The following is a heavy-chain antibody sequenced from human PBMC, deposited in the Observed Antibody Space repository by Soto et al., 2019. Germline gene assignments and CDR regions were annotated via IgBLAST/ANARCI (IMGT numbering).Heavy chain of an antibody. D-gene: IGHD6-13*01. CDR2: IYYSGST. CDR3: ARERPDGSRLDP. V-gene: IGHV4-30-4*01. Sequence: QVQLQESGPGLVNPSQTLSLTCTVSGGSISSGDYYWSWIRQPPGKGLEWIGYIYYSGSTYYNPSLKSRVTISVDTSKKQFALKLSSVTAADTAVYYCARERPDGSRLDPWGQGTLVTVSS. CDR1: GGSISSGDYY. J-gene: IGHJ5*02.